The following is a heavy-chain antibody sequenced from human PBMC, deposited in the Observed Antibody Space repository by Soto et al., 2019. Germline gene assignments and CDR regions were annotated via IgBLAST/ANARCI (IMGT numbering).Heavy chain of an antibody. Sequence: SVKVSCKASGGTFSSYAISWVRQAPGQGLEWMGGIIPIFGTANYAQKFQGRVTITADESTSTAYMELSSLRAEDTAVYYCAKDPHYYDSRPLGYYYGMDVWGQGTTVTVSS. D-gene: IGHD3-22*01. V-gene: IGHV1-69*13. CDR2: IIPIFGTA. CDR1: GGTFSSYA. J-gene: IGHJ6*02. CDR3: AKDPHYYDSRPLGYYYGMDV.